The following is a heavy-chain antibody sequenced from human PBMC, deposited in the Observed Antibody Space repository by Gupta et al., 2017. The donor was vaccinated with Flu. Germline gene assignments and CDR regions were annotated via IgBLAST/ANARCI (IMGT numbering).Heavy chain of an antibody. V-gene: IGHV3-30*03. CDR2: ISYDGSNK. J-gene: IGHJ6*03. CDR3: ATAKHHCSSTSCPDDYYYYYMDV. D-gene: IGHD2-2*01. Sequence: APGKGLEWVAVISYDGSNKYYADSVKGRFTISRDNSKNTLYLQMNSLRAEDTAVYYCATAKHHCSSTSCPDDYYYYYMDVWGKGTTVTVSS.